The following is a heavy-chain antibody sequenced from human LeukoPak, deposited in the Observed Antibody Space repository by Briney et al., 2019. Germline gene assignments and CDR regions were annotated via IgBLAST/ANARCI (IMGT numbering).Heavy chain of an antibody. CDR1: GFTSTSYS. CDR3: AKATRGSTWSFDY. Sequence: GGSLRLSCAASGFTSTSYSMNWVRQAPGKGLEWVAVISYDGSNKYYADSVKGRFTISRDNSKNTMYLQMNSLRAEDTVVYYCAKATRGSTWSFDYWGQGTLVTVSS. V-gene: IGHV3-30*18. D-gene: IGHD6-13*01. CDR2: ISYDGSNK. J-gene: IGHJ4*02.